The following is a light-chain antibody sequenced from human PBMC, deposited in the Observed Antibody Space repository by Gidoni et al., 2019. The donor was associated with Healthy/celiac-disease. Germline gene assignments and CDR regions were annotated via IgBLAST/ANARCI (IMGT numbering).Light chain of an antibody. CDR1: KLGDKY. V-gene: IGLV3-1*01. CDR3: QAWDSSTVV. Sequence: SYELTQPPSVSVYPGQTARITCSGDKLGDKYACWYQQKPGQYPVLVIYQDSKRPSGIPERFSGSNSGNTATLTISGTQAMDEADYDCQAWDSSTVVFGGGTKLTVL. J-gene: IGLJ2*01. CDR2: QDS.